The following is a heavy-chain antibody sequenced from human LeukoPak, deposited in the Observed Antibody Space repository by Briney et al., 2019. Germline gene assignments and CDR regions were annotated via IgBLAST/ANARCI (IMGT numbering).Heavy chain of an antibody. CDR1: GGSISSHY. CDR2: IYYSGST. V-gene: IGHV4-59*11. Sequence: SATLSLTWTVSGGSISSHYRSWIRQPPGKGLEWIVYIYYSGSTTYNPSLKTGFTTSVDTSENQFSLKLSSLTAADTAVYYCAIQMNTVTPWGMDAWGKGTTVSVSS. J-gene: IGHJ6*03. D-gene: IGHD4-17*01. CDR3: AIQMNTVTPWGMDA.